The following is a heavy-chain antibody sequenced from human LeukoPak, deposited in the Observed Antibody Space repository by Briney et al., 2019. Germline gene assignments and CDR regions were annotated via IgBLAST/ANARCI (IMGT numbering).Heavy chain of an antibody. V-gene: IGHV4-39*01. CDR1: GGSISSSSYY. CDR2: IYYSGST. Sequence: SETLSLTCTVSGGSISSSSYYWGWIRQPPGKGLEWIGSIYYSGSTYYNPSLKSRVTISVDTSKNQFSLKLSSVTAADTAVYYCASADRLRYFDWFDGTNNWFDPWGQGTLVTVSS. J-gene: IGHJ5*02. CDR3: ASADRLRYFDWFDGTNNWFDP. D-gene: IGHD3-9*01.